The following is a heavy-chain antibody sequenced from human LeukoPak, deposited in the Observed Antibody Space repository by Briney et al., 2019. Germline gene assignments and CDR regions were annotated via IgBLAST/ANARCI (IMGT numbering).Heavy chain of an antibody. CDR2: IYYSGST. CDR1: GGSIRSYY. CDR3: ARILYYYDSSGYYSSVWFDP. J-gene: IGHJ5*02. D-gene: IGHD3-22*01. Sequence: SETLSLTCTVSGGSIRSYYWSWIRQTPGKGLEWIGYIYYSGSTNYNPSLKSRLTISVDTSKNQFSLKLSSVTAADTAVYYCARILYYYDSSGYYSSVWFDPWGQGTLVTVSS. V-gene: IGHV4-59*01.